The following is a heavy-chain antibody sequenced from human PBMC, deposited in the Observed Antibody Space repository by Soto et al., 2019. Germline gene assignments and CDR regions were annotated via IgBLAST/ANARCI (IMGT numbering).Heavy chain of an antibody. V-gene: IGHV4-31*03. J-gene: IGHJ6*02. CDR3: AREGAAPYYYYGMDV. Sequence: QVQLQESGPGLVKPSQTLSLTCTVSGGSISSGGYFWSWIRQHPGKGLEWIGFIYYSGSTYYNPSLKSRVTISVATSKIQFSLKLSSVTAADTAVYYCAREGAAPYYYYGMDVWGQGTTVTVSS. CDR2: IYYSGST. D-gene: IGHD6-6*01. CDR1: GGSISSGGYF.